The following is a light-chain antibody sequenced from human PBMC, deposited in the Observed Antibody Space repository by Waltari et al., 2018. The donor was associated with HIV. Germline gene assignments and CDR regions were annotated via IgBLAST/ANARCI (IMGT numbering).Light chain of an antibody. V-gene: IGKV3-20*01. CDR3: QQYDSSPLT. CDR1: QSLSNTY. Sequence: EIVLTQSPGTLSLSPGERVTLSCRASQSLSNTYLAWYQQGPGQAPRLLIFGASGRATGIPDRFSGSGSGTDFTLTISRLEPEDFAVYHCQQYDSSPLTFGGGTKVEIK. CDR2: GAS. J-gene: IGKJ4*01.